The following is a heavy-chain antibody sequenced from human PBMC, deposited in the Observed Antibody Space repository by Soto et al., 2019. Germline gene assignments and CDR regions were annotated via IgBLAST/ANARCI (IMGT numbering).Heavy chain of an antibody. CDR3: AXEGQYYDSSAYYYLFDY. CDR1: GYTFTSSA. J-gene: IGHJ4*02. V-gene: IGHV1-3*01. CDR2: INAGNGNT. Sequence: APVKVSCKASGYTFTSSAIFWVRQAPGQRLEWMGWINAGNGNTKYSQKFQGRVTITRDTSATTAYMELSSLRSEDTAVYYCAXEGQYYDSSAYYYLFDYWGQGTLVTVSS. D-gene: IGHD3-22*01.